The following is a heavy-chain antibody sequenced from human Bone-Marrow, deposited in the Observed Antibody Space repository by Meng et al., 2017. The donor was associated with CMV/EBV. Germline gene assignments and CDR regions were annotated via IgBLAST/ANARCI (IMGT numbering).Heavy chain of an antibody. Sequence: TCNFSGFSLSTRGAGVGWIRQPPGKALEWLALIYWDDDKRYRPSLKTRLTITKDTSKNQVVLTMANMDPVDTATYYCAQLRGSFYLDYWGQGTLVTVSS. D-gene: IGHD1-26*01. CDR1: GFSLSTRGAG. V-gene: IGHV2-5*02. CDR3: AQLRGSFYLDY. J-gene: IGHJ4*02. CDR2: IYWDDDK.